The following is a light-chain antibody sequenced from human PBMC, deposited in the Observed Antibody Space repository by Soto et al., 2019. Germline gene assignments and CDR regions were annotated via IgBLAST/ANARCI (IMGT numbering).Light chain of an antibody. CDR3: SSYTSSSTRV. V-gene: IGLV2-14*01. CDR1: SSDVGGYNY. CDR2: EVS. Sequence: QSALTQPASVSGSPGQSITISCTGTSSDVGGYNYVSWYQQHPGKAPKLMIYEVSNRPSGVSSRFSGSKSGNTASLTISGREAEDEADYCCSSYTSSSTRVFGGGTKLTVL. J-gene: IGLJ2*01.